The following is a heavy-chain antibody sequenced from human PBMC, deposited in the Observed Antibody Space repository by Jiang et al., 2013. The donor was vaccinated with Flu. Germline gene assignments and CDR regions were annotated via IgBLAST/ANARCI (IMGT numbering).Heavy chain of an antibody. Sequence: GAEVKKPGESLKISCKGSGYGFTSYWIGWVRQMPGKGLEWMGIIYPGDSDTRYSPSFQGQVTISADKSISTAYLQWSSLKASDTAMYYCASRLWNYYGSGRPNAFDIWGQGTMVTVSS. CDR2: IYPGDSDT. V-gene: IGHV5-51*01. J-gene: IGHJ3*02. CDR1: GYGFTSYW. D-gene: IGHD3-10*01. CDR3: ASRLWNYYGSGRPNAFDI.